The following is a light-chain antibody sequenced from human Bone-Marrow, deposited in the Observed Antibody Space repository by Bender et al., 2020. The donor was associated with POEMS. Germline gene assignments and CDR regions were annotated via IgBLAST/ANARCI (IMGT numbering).Light chain of an antibody. J-gene: IGLJ1*01. CDR2: EVS. Sequence: QSALTQPASVSGAPGQSITISCTVTSSDVGSYNHVSLYQQSPGKAPNLIIYEVSKWSSGVSHRFSGSKSGNTASLTISGLQAEDETDYYCSSYASSSLLVFGTGTKVTVL. CDR3: SSYASSSLLV. V-gene: IGLV2-14*02. CDR1: SSDVGSYNH.